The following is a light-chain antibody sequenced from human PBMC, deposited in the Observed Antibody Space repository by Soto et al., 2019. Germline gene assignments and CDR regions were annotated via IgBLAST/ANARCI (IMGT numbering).Light chain of an antibody. CDR1: QNVDTKY. CDR2: GAS. V-gene: IGKV3-15*01. Sequence: PGERATLSFSASQNVDTKYLAWYQFKPGQAPRIIIYGASIRATGIPDRFSGSGSGTEFTLTISSLQSEDFAVYHCQQYSNWPLITFGQGTRLEIK. J-gene: IGKJ5*01. CDR3: QQYSNWPLIT.